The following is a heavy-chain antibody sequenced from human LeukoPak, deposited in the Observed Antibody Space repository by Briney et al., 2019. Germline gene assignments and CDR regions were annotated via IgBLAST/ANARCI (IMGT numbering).Heavy chain of an antibody. CDR3: ARRLNSSGWKRHNWFDP. V-gene: IGHV4-59*08. J-gene: IGHJ5*02. CDR2: IYYSGST. D-gene: IGHD6-19*01. CDR1: GGSISSYY. Sequence: KPSETLSLTCTVSGGSISSYYWSWIRQPPGKGLEWIGYIYYSGSTNYNPSLKSRVTISVDTSKNQFSLKLSPVTAADTAVYYCARRLNSSGWKRHNWFDPWGQGTLVTVSS.